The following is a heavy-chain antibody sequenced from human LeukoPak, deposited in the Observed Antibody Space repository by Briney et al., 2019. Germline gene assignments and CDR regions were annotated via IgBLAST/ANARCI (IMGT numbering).Heavy chain of an antibody. Sequence: ASVKVSCKASGYTLTGYYMHWVRQTPGQGLEWMGWINPNSGGTNYAQKFQGRVTMTRDTSISTAYMELSRLRSDDTAVYYCATTTFYYYYGMDVWGQGTTVTVSS. CDR3: ATTTFYYYYGMDV. J-gene: IGHJ6*02. CDR1: GYTLTGYY. D-gene: IGHD2-2*01. CDR2: INPNSGGT. V-gene: IGHV1-2*02.